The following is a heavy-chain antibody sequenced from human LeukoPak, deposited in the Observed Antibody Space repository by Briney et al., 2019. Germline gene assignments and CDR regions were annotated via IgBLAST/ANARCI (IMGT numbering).Heavy chain of an antibody. CDR2: ISSSGNSI. V-gene: IGHV3-21*04. J-gene: IGHJ6*03. CDR1: GFTFSSYS. Sequence: PGGSLRLSCAASGFTFSSYSMNWVRQAPGKGPEWVSSISSSGNSIYYADSVKGRFTISRDNAKNSLYLQMNSLRAEDTAVYYCARPGGGYDSRYYYYMDVWGKGTTVTVSS. D-gene: IGHD5-12*01. CDR3: ARPGGGYDSRYYYYMDV.